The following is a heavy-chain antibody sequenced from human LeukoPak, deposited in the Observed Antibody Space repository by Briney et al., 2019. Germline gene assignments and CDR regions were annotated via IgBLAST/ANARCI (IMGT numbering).Heavy chain of an antibody. CDR1: GFSFSSYV. J-gene: IGHJ4*02. CDR2: ISGSGGGT. Sequence: GGSLRLSCAASGFSFSSYVMSWVRQAPGKGLEWVSAISGSGGGTYYADSVKGRFTISRDNSKNTLYLQTNSLRAEDTAVYYCARRGAAGTYYFDYWGQGTLVTISS. D-gene: IGHD6-13*01. V-gene: IGHV3-23*01. CDR3: ARRGAAGTYYFDY.